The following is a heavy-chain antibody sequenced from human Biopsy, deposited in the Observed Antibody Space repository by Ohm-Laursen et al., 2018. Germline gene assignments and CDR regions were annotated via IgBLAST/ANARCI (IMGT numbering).Heavy chain of an antibody. V-gene: IGHV4-34*01. CDR1: GGSFSGTH. CDR2: INHSGST. D-gene: IGHD3-3*01. CDR3: ARGEYYAYWSGARKLNYFDY. J-gene: IGHJ4*02. Sequence: TLSLTCALSGGSFSGTHWSWIRQTPGKGLEWIGEINHSGSTKYNPSFESRVTISVDTSKNQFSLNLFSVTAADAARYFCARGEYYAYWSGARKLNYFDYWGQGTLVIVSS.